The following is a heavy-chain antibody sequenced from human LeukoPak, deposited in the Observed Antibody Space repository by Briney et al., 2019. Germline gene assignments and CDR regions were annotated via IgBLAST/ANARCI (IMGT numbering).Heavy chain of an antibody. V-gene: IGHV1-18*01. CDR2: ISAYNGNT. D-gene: IGHD6-19*01. CDR1: GYTFTSYG. CDR3: ARGSSRDSSGFYYFDY. J-gene: IGHJ4*02. Sequence: GASVKVSCKASGYTFTSYGISWVRQAPGQGLEWMGWISAYNGNTNYAQKFQGRVTITADESTSTAYMELSSLRSEDTAVYYCARGSSRDSSGFYYFDYWGQGTLVTVSS.